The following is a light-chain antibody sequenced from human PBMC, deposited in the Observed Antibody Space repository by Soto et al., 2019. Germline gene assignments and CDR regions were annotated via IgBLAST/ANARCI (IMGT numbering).Light chain of an antibody. CDR2: EVV. CDR3: SSFTTSRAYV. V-gene: IGLV2-8*01. CDR1: KNDIGVYDF. Sequence: QSALTQPPSASGSPGQSVTISCTGTKNDIGVYDFVSWYQHHPGKAPRLIIYEVVQRPSGVPDRFSGSKSGNTASLTISGLQAEDEADYYCSSFTTSRAYVFGLGTKVTVL. J-gene: IGLJ1*01.